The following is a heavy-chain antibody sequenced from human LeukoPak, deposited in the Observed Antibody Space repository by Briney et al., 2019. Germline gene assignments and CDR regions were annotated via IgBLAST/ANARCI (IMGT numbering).Heavy chain of an antibody. CDR1: GFTFSSYE. V-gene: IGHV3-48*03. Sequence: GGSLRLSCAASGFTFSSYEMNWVRQAPGKGLEWVSFISSSGTTIYSADSMKGRFTISRDNAKNSLYLQMNGLRAEDTAVYYCARGLSGYQIFDFWGQGTLVTVSS. CDR2: ISSSGTTI. D-gene: IGHD5-12*01. J-gene: IGHJ4*02. CDR3: ARGLSGYQIFDF.